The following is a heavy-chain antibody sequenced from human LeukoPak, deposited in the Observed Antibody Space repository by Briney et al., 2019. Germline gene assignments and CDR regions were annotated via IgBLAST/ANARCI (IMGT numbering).Heavy chain of an antibody. CDR1: GFTFSSYA. D-gene: IGHD6-19*01. CDR2: ISYDGSNK. Sequence: GGSLRLSCAASGFTFSSYAIHWVRQAPGKGLEWVAVISYDGSNKYYADSVKGRFTISRDNSKNTLYLQMNSLRAEDTAVYYCARDRSSGYTLDYWGQGTLVTVSS. J-gene: IGHJ4*02. V-gene: IGHV3-30-3*01. CDR3: ARDRSSGYTLDY.